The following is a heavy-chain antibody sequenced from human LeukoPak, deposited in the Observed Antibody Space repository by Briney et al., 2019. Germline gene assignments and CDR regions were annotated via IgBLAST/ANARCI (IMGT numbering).Heavy chain of an antibody. Sequence: PGGSLRLSCAASGFTFSSYSMNWVRQAPGKGLEWVSYISSSSTIYYADSVKGRFTISRDNAKNSLYLQMNSLRAEDTAVYYCAREYNPRFGSNFDIWGQGTMVTVSS. D-gene: IGHD1-14*01. V-gene: IGHV3-48*04. CDR1: GFTFSSYS. CDR3: AREYNPRFGSNFDI. J-gene: IGHJ3*02. CDR2: ISSSSTI.